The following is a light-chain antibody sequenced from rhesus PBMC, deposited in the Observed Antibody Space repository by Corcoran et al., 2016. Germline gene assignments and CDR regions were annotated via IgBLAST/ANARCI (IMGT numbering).Light chain of an antibody. CDR2: YAS. J-gene: IGKJ3*01. CDR1: QGISNN. Sequence: DIQMTQSPSSLSASVGDTVTITCRASQGISNNLAWYQQKPGKVPKLLIYYASTLQSGVPSSFSVSGYGTDFTFTIISLQPEDFATYYCQHGYGTPFTFGPGTKLDIK. V-gene: IGKV1S15*01. CDR3: QHGYGTPFT.